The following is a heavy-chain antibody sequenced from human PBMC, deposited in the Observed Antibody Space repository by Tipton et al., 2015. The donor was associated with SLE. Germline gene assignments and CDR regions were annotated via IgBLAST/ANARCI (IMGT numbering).Heavy chain of an antibody. V-gene: IGHV3-30*19. CDR2: IWYDGSNK. D-gene: IGHD3-10*01. CDR1: GFAFSSYG. CDR3: ARETMGWLAFDY. Sequence: SLRLSCAASGFAFSSYGMHWVRQAPGKGLEWVAVIWYDGSNKYYADSVKGRFTISRDNSKNTLYLQMNSLRAEDTAVYYCARETMGWLAFDYWGQGTLVTVSS. J-gene: IGHJ4*02.